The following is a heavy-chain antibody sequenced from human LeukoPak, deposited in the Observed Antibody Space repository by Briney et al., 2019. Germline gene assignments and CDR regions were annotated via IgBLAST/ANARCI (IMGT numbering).Heavy chain of an antibody. CDR2: IYYSGST. Sequence: SQTLSLTCTVSGGSISSDAYYWSWIRQHPGKGLEWIGYIYYSGSTYYNPSLKSRVTISGDTSKNHFSLTLSSVTAADTAVYYCARSYDSSASGFDYRGQGTLVTVSP. CDR3: ARSYDSSASGFDY. V-gene: IGHV4-31*03. CDR1: GGSISSDAYY. D-gene: IGHD3-22*01. J-gene: IGHJ4*02.